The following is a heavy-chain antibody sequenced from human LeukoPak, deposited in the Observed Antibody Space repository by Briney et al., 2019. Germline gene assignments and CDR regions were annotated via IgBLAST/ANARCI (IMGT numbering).Heavy chain of an antibody. D-gene: IGHD3-10*01. Sequence: SETLSLTCSVSGGPLSTYTWSWVRQSPGKGLEWIGYIYHGGTTKYSPSLKSRATIAAPTGRSQCSLRLRSVTAADTAIYYCARDTSVGSGMQYWGQGTLVSVSS. J-gene: IGHJ4*02. V-gene: IGHV4-59*01. CDR2: IYHGGTT. CDR3: ARDTSVGSGMQY. CDR1: GGPLSTYT.